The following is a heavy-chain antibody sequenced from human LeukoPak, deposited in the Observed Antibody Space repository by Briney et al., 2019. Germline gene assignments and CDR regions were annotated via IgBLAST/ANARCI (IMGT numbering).Heavy chain of an antibody. Sequence: YWGWIRQAPGKGLEWVSYISSSGSTIYYADSVKGRFTISRDNAKNSLYLQMNSLRAEDTAVYYCARDHGIQLWYYWGHGTLVTVSS. D-gene: IGHD5-18*01. V-gene: IGHV3-11*01. CDR3: ARDHGIQLWYY. CDR1: Y. CDR2: ISSSGSTI. J-gene: IGHJ4*01.